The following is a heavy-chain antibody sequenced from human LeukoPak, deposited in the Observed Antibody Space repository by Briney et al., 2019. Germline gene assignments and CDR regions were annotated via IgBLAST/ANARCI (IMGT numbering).Heavy chain of an antibody. D-gene: IGHD2-2*02. CDR2: INPNSGGT. CDR3: ARALPAAISYYYYCMDV. J-gene: IGHJ6*02. Sequence: ASVKVSCKASGYTFTGYYMHWVRQAPGQGLEWMGWINPNSGGTNYAQKFQGRVTMTRDTSISTAYMELSRLRSDDTAVYYCARALPAAISYYYYCMDVWGQGTLVTVSS. V-gene: IGHV1-2*02. CDR1: GYTFTGYY.